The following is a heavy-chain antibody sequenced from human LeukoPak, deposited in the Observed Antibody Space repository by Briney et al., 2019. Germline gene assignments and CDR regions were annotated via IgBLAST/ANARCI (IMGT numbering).Heavy chain of an antibody. CDR3: ARRRSGGRNFDY. Sequence: SETLSLTCTVSGASITSYYWNWIRQPPGKGLEWIGYIYTSGTTNYNPSLTSRVTISVDTSKSQFSLRLTSVTAADAAVYYCARRRSGGRNFDYWGQGTTVTVSS. CDR1: GASITSYY. D-gene: IGHD2-15*01. V-gene: IGHV4-4*09. J-gene: IGHJ4*03. CDR2: IYTSGTT.